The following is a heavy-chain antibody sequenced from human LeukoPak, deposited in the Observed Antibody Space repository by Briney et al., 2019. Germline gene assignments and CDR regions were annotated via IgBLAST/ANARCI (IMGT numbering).Heavy chain of an antibody. J-gene: IGHJ4*02. CDR2: IYYSGHT. CDR3: ARLSSTWFDY. Sequence: SETLYLTCTVSGGSISSSSSYWGWIRQPPGQGLEWIAIIYYSGHTNYNPSLESRVTISVDTSKHQFSLKLTSVTAADTAVYYCARLSSTWFDYWGQGALVTVSS. V-gene: IGHV4-39*01. D-gene: IGHD6-13*01. CDR1: GGSISSSSSY.